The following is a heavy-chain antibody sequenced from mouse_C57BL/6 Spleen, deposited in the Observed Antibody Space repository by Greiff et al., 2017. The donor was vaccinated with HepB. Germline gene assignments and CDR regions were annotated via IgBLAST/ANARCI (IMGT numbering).Heavy chain of an antibody. J-gene: IGHJ2*01. CDR3: ARRRDYYGSSLDY. V-gene: IGHV1-69*01. Sequence: QVQLQQPGAELVMPGASVKLSCKASGYTFNSYWMHWVKQRPGQGLEWIGEIDPSDSYTNYNQKFKGKSTLTVDKSSSTAYMQLSSLTSEDSAVYYCARRRDYYGSSLDYWGQGTTLTVSS. CDR1: GYTFNSYW. D-gene: IGHD1-1*01. CDR2: IDPSDSYT.